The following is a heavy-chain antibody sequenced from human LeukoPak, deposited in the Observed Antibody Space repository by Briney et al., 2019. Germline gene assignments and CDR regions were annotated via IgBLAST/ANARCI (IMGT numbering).Heavy chain of an antibody. CDR3: ARDSSGPSY. Sequence: GSLRLSCAASGFTVSSNYMSWVRQAPGKGLDWVSVIYRDGGTYYADSVKGRFTISRDNSKNTLSLQMNSLRAEDTAVYFCARDSSGPSYWGQGTLDTVSS. CDR1: GFTVSSNY. CDR2: IYRDGGT. D-gene: IGHD1-26*01. J-gene: IGHJ4*02. V-gene: IGHV3-53*01.